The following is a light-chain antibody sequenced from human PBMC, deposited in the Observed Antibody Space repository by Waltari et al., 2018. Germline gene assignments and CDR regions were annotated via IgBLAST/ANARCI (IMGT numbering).Light chain of an antibody. CDR3: QTGGHGNWV. CDR2: VNSDGRH. CDR1: SGHSGTA. V-gene: IGLV4-69*01. J-gene: IGLJ3*02. Sequence: QLVLTQSPSASASLGASVKFTCTLSSGHSGTATAWHQQTAEKCPRFLMKVNSDGRHRKGAGVPDRFSGSSSGAERYLTISSLQSEDEADYYCQTGGHGNWVFGGGTKLTVL.